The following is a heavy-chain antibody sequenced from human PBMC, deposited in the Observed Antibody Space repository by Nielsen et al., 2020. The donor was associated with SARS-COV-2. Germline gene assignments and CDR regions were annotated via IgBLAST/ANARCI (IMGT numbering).Heavy chain of an antibody. CDR1: GFTFTSYA. D-gene: IGHD6-19*01. CDR2: ISGSGGST. Sequence: GGSLRLSCAASGFTFTSYAMSWVRQAPGKGLEWVSAISGSGGSTYYADSVKGRFTISRDNSKNTLYLQMNSLRAEDTAVYYCAKEGYSSGSNRDFDYWGQGTLVTVSS. V-gene: IGHV3-23*01. J-gene: IGHJ4*02. CDR3: AKEGYSSGSNRDFDY.